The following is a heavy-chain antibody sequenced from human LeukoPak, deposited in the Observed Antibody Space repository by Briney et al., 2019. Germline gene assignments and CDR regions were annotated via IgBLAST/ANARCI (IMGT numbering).Heavy chain of an antibody. CDR1: GGTFSSYA. CDR3: ARDAYYYDSSGYYARRYYYGMDV. J-gene: IGHJ6*02. D-gene: IGHD3-22*01. CDR2: IIPILGIA. V-gene: IGHV1-69*04. Sequence: PAASVKVSCKASGGTFSSYAISWVRQAPGQGLEWMGRIIPILGIANYAQKFQGRVTITADKSTSTAYMELSSLRSEDTAVYYCARDAYYYDSSGYYARRYYYGMDVWGQGTTVTVSS.